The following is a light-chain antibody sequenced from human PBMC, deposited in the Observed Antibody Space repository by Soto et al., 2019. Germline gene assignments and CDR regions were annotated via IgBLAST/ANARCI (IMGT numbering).Light chain of an antibody. CDR1: SSDVCGYNY. J-gene: IGLJ1*01. Sequence: QTALTQPASVSGSPGQSITISCTGTSSDVCGYNYVSWYQQQPGKAPKLMIYEVSNRPSGVSNRFSGSKSGNTASLTISGLQAEHEAYYYCSTYTRRTTITVFAXGTKSTV. V-gene: IGLV2-14*01. CDR2: EVS. CDR3: STYTRRTTITV.